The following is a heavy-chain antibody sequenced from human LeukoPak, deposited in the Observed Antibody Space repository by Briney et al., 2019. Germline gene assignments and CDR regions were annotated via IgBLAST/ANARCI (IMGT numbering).Heavy chain of an antibody. CDR3: AKAFGGVSCFDY. D-gene: IGHD3-3*01. V-gene: IGHV4-38-2*02. CDR2: IHHSGSI. J-gene: IGHJ4*02. CDR1: GYSISSGFY. Sequence: PSETLSLTRTVSGYSISSGFYWGWIRQPPGRGLEWIGSIHHSGSIYNNPSLKSRVTISVDTSKSHCSLKLSSVTAADTAAYSCAKAFGGVSCFDYWGQGALVTVSS.